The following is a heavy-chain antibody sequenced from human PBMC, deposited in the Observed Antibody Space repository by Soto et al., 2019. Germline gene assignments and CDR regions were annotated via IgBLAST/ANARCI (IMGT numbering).Heavy chain of an antibody. CDR1: GDSVSSNNYY. D-gene: IGHD3-22*01. Sequence: SETLSLTCTVIGDSVSSNNYYWSWIRQRPGKGLEWIGYIHYSGDSYDNPSLTSRITMSIDVSKNQFSLNLRSVTAADTAIYYCARDVNDSSGSQGFDYWGQGTLVTVSS. CDR3: ARDVNDSSGSQGFDY. CDR2: IHYSGDS. V-gene: IGHV4-31*03. J-gene: IGHJ4*02.